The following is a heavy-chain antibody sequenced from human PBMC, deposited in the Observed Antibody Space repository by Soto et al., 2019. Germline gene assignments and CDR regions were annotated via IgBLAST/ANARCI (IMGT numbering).Heavy chain of an antibody. V-gene: IGHV1-46*01. CDR3: AIDRGAGYGIDV. CDR1: GDTFTRYC. CDR2: INPSGVFT. J-gene: IGHJ6*02. Sequence: ASVKVSCKASGDTFTRYCIHWVRQAPGQGLEWMGIINPSGVFTNYAQKFQGRTTVTGDTSTSTVFLEVSSLRSEDTAVYLCAIDRGAGYGIDVWG. D-gene: IGHD1-26*01.